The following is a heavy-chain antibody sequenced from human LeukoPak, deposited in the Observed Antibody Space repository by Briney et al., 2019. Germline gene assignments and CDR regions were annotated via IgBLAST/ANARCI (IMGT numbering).Heavy chain of an antibody. Sequence: GGSLRLSCAASGFTFSSYWMSWVRQAPGKGLEWVANIKQDGSEKYYVDSVKGRFTISRDNAKNSLYLQMNSLRAEGTAVYYCASSMEWELRDYWGQGTLVTVSS. V-gene: IGHV3-7*01. J-gene: IGHJ4*02. CDR1: GFTFSSYW. CDR2: IKQDGSEK. CDR3: ASSMEWELRDY. D-gene: IGHD1-26*01.